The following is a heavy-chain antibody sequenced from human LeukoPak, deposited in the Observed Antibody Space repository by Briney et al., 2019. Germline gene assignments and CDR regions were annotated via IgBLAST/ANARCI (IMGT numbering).Heavy chain of an antibody. CDR1: GGSISSGGYS. CDR3: AKGSAYCSGGSCYSGAFDI. V-gene: IGHV4-30-2*01. J-gene: IGHJ3*02. Sequence: SQTLSLTCAVSGGSISSGGYSWSWIRQPPGKGLEWIGYICHSGSTYYNPSLKSRVTISVDRSKNQFSLKLSSVTAADTAVYYCAKGSAYCSGGSCYSGAFDIWGQGTMVTVSS. CDR2: ICHSGST. D-gene: IGHD2-15*01.